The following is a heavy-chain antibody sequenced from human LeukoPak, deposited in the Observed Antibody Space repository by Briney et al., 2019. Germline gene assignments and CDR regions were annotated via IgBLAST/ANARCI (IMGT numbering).Heavy chain of an antibody. V-gene: IGHV4-4*02. CDR3: ARKRAHGYCSGGSCHYFDY. CDR1: GDSISIINW. J-gene: IGHJ4*02. D-gene: IGHD2-15*01. Sequence: SGTLSLTCAVSGDSISIINWWTWVRQTPGKGLEWIGEINHSGSTNYNPSLKSRVTISVDTSKNQFSLKLSSVTAADTAVYYCARKRAHGYCSGGSCHYFDYWGQGTLVTVSS. CDR2: INHSGST.